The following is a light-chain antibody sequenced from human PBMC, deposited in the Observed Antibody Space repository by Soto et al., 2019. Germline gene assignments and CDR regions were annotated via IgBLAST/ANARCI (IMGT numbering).Light chain of an antibody. V-gene: IGKV3-15*01. J-gene: IGKJ5*01. Sequence: EIVLTQSPGTLSLSPGERATLPCRASQSVGSTYLAWYQQKPGQAPRLLIYGASTRAIGIPARFSGSGSGTEFTLTISSLQSEDFAVYYCQQYNNWPPTFGQGTRLEIK. CDR2: GAS. CDR3: QQYNNWPPT. CDR1: QSVGSTY.